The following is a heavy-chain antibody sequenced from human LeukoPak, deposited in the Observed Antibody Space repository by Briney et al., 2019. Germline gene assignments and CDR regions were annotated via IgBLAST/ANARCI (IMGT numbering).Heavy chain of an antibody. Sequence: GGSLRLSCAASGFTFSSYWMHWVRQAPGKGLVWVSHLNSDGSSPTYADSVKGRFTVSRDNAKNTLYLQLNSLRAEDTAMYYCVRSSLDFWGQGTLVTVSS. CDR3: VRSSLDF. CDR2: LNSDGSSP. CDR1: GFTFSSYW. J-gene: IGHJ4*02. V-gene: IGHV3-74*01.